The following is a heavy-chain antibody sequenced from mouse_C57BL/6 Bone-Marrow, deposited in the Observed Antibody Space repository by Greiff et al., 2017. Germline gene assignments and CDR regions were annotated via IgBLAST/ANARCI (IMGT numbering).Heavy chain of an antibody. V-gene: IGHV1-82*01. Sequence: VQLQQSGPELVKPGASVKISCKASGYAFSSSWMNWVKQRPGKGLEWIGRIYPGDGDTNYNGKFKGKATLTADKSSSTAYMQLSSLTSEDSAVYFCARNQGCDYWGQGTTLTVSS. CDR3: ARNQGCDY. CDR2: IYPGDGDT. CDR1: GYAFSSSW. J-gene: IGHJ2*01.